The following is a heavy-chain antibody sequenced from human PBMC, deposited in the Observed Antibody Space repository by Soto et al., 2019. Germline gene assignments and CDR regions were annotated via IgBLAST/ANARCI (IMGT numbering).Heavy chain of an antibody. V-gene: IGHV1-3*01. J-gene: IGHJ4*02. D-gene: IGHD3-3*01. CDR3: ARVPGYDFWSGYALDY. Sequence: GASVKVSCKASGYTFTSYAMHWVRQAPGQRLEWMGWINAGNGNTKYSQKFQGRVTITRDTSASTAYMELSSLRSEDTAVYYCARVPGYDFWSGYALDYWGQGTLVTVSS. CDR2: INAGNGNT. CDR1: GYTFTSYA.